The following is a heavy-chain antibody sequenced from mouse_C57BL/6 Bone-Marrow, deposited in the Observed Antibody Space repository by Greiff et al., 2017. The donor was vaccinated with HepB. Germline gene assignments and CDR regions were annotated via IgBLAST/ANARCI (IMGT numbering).Heavy chain of an antibody. J-gene: IGHJ4*01. CDR1: GFNIKNTY. CDR2: IDPANGNT. CDR3: VYDGYYDYAMDY. V-gene: IGHV14-3*01. D-gene: IGHD2-3*01. Sequence: EVKLVESVAELVRPGASVKLSCTASGFNIKNTYMHWVKQRPEQGLEWIGRIDPANGNTKYAPKFQGKATITADTSSNTAYLQLSSLTSEDTAIYYSVYDGYYDYAMDYWGQGTSVTVSS.